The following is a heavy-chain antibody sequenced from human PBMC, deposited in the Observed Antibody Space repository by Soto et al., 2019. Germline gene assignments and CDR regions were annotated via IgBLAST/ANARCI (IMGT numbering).Heavy chain of an antibody. Sequence: PGGSLRLSCAASGFTFSIYAMTWVRQAPGKGLEWVSTIGGSGGATYYADSVKGRFTISRDISKNTLFLQMNSLRADDTAVYYCAKSLKTATSFDYWGQGTLVTVSS. J-gene: IGHJ4*02. CDR2: IGGSGGAT. CDR3: AKSLKTATSFDY. V-gene: IGHV3-23*01. CDR1: GFTFSIYA.